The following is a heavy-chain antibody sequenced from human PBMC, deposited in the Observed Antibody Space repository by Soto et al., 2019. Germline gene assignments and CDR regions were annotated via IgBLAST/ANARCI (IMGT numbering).Heavy chain of an antibody. D-gene: IGHD2-21*01. CDR1: GFTFGSFG. Sequence: PGGSLRLSCAASGFTFGSFGMRWVRQAPGKGLEWVSSIWDGGINKYYADSVKGRFTISRDNSRSTVYLELNSLRAEDTAVYYCARDEAIAIVLVDIYYGLDLWGQGTTVTVSS. CDR2: IWDGGINK. CDR3: ARDEAIAIVLVDIYYGLDL. V-gene: IGHV3-33*01. J-gene: IGHJ6*02.